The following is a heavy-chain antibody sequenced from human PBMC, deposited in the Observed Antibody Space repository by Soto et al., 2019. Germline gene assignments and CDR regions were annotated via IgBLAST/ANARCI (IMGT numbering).Heavy chain of an antibody. CDR3: ATGSGSYWDYYFDY. CDR2: IIPIFGTA. CDR1: GGTFSSYA. V-gene: IGHV1-69*06. D-gene: IGHD1-26*01. Sequence: GASLKVSCKASGGTFSSYAISWVRQAPGQGLEWMGGIIPIFGTANYAQKFQGRVTITADKSTSTAYMELSSLRSEDTAVYYCATGSGSYWDYYFDYWGQGTLVTVSS. J-gene: IGHJ4*02.